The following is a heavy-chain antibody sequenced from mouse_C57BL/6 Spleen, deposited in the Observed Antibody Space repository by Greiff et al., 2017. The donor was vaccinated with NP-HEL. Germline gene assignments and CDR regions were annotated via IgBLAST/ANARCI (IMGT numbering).Heavy chain of an antibody. Sequence: VQLQQSGPELVKPGASVKISCKASGYSFTGYYMNWVKQSPEKSLEWIGEINPSTGGTTYNQKFKAKATLTVDKSSSTAYMQLKSLTSEDSAVYYCARGHGSFAYWGQGTLVTVSA. CDR3: ARGHGSFAY. V-gene: IGHV1-42*01. J-gene: IGHJ3*01. CDR1: GYSFTGYY. CDR2: INPSTGGT. D-gene: IGHD1-1*01.